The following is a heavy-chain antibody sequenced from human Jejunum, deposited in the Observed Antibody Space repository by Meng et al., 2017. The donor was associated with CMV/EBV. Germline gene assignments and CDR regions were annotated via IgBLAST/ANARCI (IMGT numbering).Heavy chain of an antibody. CDR2: INPNTGDT. D-gene: IGHD1-26*01. Sequence: ESTFTDYYMQWVRQAPGQGLEWMGWINPNTGDTNYAQKFQGRVTMTRDMSINTVYMELTRLRSDDTAVYYCAKDGGSYLDYYFDYWGQGTLVTVSS. CDR3: AKDGGSYLDYYFDY. CDR1: ESTFTDYY. V-gene: IGHV1-2*02. J-gene: IGHJ4*02.